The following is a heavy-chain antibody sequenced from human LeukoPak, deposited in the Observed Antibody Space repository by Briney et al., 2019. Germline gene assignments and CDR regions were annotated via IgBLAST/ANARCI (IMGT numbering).Heavy chain of an antibody. CDR2: MNPNSGNT. D-gene: IGHD6-13*01. V-gene: IGHV1-8*01. Sequence: GASVKVSCKASGYTFTSYDINWVRQATGQGLEWMGWMNPNSGNTGCAQKFQGRVTMTRNTSISTAYMELSSLRSEDTAVYYCARGLGIAAAGIGAFDIWGQGTMVTVSS. J-gene: IGHJ3*02. CDR1: GYTFTSYD. CDR3: ARGLGIAAAGIGAFDI.